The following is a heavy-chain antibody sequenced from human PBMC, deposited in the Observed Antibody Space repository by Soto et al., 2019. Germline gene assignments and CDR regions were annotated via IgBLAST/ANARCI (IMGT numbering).Heavy chain of an antibody. D-gene: IGHD2-2*01. Sequence: SETLSLTCSVSGGSINSYWWSWIRQPAGKGLEWIGRVYSSGTTDYDPSLNSRATMSVETSKNQFSLKLTSVSAADTAVYYCARDIGSYAYAEGYWGQGIQVTVSS. CDR2: VYSSGTT. CDR1: GGSINSYW. V-gene: IGHV4-4*07. CDR3: ARDIGSYAYAEGY. J-gene: IGHJ4*02.